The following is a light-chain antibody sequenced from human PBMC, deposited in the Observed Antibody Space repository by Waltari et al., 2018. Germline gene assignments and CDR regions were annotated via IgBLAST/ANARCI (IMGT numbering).Light chain of an antibody. CDR2: AAS. Sequence: DIQMTQSPSSLSASVGDRVTITCRASQSISTFLNWYQQRPGKAPELLIYAASSLQSGVPSGFSGSGSGTDCTLTISSLQPEDFATYYCQQSHSPPFTFGPGTKVDIK. CDR3: QQSHSPPFT. CDR1: QSISTF. V-gene: IGKV1-39*01. J-gene: IGKJ3*01.